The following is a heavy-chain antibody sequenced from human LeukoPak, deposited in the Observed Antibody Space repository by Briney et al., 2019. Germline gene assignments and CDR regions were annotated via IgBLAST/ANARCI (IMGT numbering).Heavy chain of an antibody. D-gene: IGHD6-13*01. CDR2: IRSKAYGVTT. CDR1: GFTFGDYA. Sequence: PGGSLRLSCTASGFTFGDYAMSWVRQAPGKGLEWVSFIRSKAYGVTTEYAASVKGRFTISRDDSKSIAYLQMNSLKTEDTAVYYCAREGSAAGIDDAFDIWGQGTMVTVSS. V-gene: IGHV3-49*04. J-gene: IGHJ3*02. CDR3: AREGSAAGIDDAFDI.